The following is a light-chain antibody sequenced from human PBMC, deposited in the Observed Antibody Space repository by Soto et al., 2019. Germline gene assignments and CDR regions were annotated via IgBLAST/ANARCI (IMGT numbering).Light chain of an antibody. Sequence: EIVLTQSPGTLSLSPGERATLSCRASQNVGGSVAWYQQKPGQAPRLLIYRASTRATGIPARFSGSGSGTEFTLTISSLQSEDFAIYYCQQSRTFAQGTKLEIK. J-gene: IGKJ2*01. CDR3: QQSRT. CDR2: RAS. V-gene: IGKV3-15*01. CDR1: QNVGGS.